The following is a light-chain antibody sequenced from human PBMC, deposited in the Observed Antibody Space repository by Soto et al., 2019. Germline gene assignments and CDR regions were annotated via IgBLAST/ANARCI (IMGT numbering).Light chain of an antibody. Sequence: DIQLPQSPSTLSASVGDRVTITCRASQPISNWLDWYQEKPRNAPKLRIYDASSLEGGVPARFGGSASGTECTRTIGSLQPNDFATYYCHQYSDYRPTFGQVTEVYI. CDR1: QPISNW. CDR3: HQYSDYRPT. J-gene: IGKJ1*01. CDR2: DAS. V-gene: IGKV1-5*01.